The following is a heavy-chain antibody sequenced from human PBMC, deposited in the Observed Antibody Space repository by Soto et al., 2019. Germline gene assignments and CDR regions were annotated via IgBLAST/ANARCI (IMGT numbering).Heavy chain of an antibody. D-gene: IGHD6-13*01. CDR2: MNPKSGGT. V-gene: IGHV1-2*02. Sequence: ASVKVSCKASGYTFSGYYTHWVRQAPGQGLEWMGWMNPKSGGTYFAQKFQGRVTLTRDTSISTAYMELSRLRSDDTAVYYCARAGSSWYSDNWFDPWGQGTMVTVS. CDR3: ARAGSSWYSDNWFDP. CDR1: GYTFSGYY. J-gene: IGHJ5*02.